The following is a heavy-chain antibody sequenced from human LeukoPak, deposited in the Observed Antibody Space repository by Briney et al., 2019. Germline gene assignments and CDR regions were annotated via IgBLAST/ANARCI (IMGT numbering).Heavy chain of an antibody. CDR1: GGSISSGGYY. J-gene: IGHJ4*02. CDR2: IYYSGST. Sequence: SETLSLTCTVSGGSISSGGYYWSWIRQHPGKGLEWIGYIYYSGSTYYNPSLKSRVTISVDTSKNQFSLKLSSVTAADTAVYYCARDTSGYYDSSGYSSWGQGTLVTVSS. CDR3: ARDTSGYYDSSGYSS. V-gene: IGHV4-31*03. D-gene: IGHD3-22*01.